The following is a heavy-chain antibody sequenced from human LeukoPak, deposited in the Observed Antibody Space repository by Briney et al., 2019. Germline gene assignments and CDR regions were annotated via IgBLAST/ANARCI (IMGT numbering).Heavy chain of an antibody. CDR1: GYTFTSYA. V-gene: IGHV7-4-1*02. Sequence: ASVKVSCKASGYTFTSYAMNWVRQAPGQGLEWMGWINTNTGNPTYAQGFTGRFVFSLDTSVSTAYLQISSLKAEDTAVYYCARVLGGSQEGYYYDSSGYYEIDYWGQGTLVTVSS. CDR3: ARVLGGSQEGYYYDSSGYYEIDY. J-gene: IGHJ4*02. CDR2: INTNTGNP. D-gene: IGHD3-22*01.